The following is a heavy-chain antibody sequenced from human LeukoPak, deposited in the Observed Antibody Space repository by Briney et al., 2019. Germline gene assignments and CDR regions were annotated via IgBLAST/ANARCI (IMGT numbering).Heavy chain of an antibody. V-gene: IGHV4-38-2*02. CDR3: ARGEYYYDSSGYYY. CDR1: GYSISSGYY. Sequence: SETLSLTCTVSGYSISSGYYWGWIRQPPGKGLEWIGSIYHSGSTYYNPSLKSRVTISVDTSKNQFSLKLSSVTAADTAVYYCARGEYYYDSSGYYYWGQGTLVTVSS. CDR2: IYHSGST. J-gene: IGHJ4*02. D-gene: IGHD3-22*01.